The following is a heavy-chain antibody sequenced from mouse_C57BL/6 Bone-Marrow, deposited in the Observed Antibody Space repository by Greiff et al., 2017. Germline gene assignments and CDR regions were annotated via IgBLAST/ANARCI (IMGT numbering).Heavy chain of an antibody. Sequence: EVQRVESGGDLVKPGGSLKLSCAASGFTFSSYGMSWVRQTPDKRLEWVATISSGGSYTYYPDNVKGRFTISRDNAKNTLYLQMSSLKSGDTAMYYWARHRRCITTVIAHYYAMDDWGKGASVSVAS. CDR1: GFTFSSYG. V-gene: IGHV5-6*01. J-gene: IGHJ4*01. CDR3: ARHRRCITTVIAHYYAMDD. D-gene: IGHD1-1*01. CDR2: ISSGGSYT.